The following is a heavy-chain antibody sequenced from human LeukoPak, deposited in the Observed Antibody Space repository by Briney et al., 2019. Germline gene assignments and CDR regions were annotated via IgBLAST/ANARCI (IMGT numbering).Heavy chain of an antibody. CDR3: AKGDLWFGELLTPYYFDY. J-gene: IGHJ4*02. CDR2: ISGSGGST. Sequence: GGTLRLSCAASGFTFSSYGMSWVRQAPGKGLEWVSAISGSGGSTYYADSVKGRFTISRDNSKNTLYLQMNSLRAEDTAVYYCAKGDLWFGELLTPYYFDYWGQGTLVTVSS. V-gene: IGHV3-23*01. CDR1: GFTFSSYG. D-gene: IGHD3-10*01.